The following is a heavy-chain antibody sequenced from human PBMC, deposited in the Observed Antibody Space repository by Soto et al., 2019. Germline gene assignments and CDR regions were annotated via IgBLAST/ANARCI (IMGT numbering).Heavy chain of an antibody. Sequence: PSETLSLTGAVYGGSFSGYYWSWIRQPPGKGLEWIGEINHSGSTNYNPSLKSRVTISVDTSKNQFSLKLSSVTAADTAEYYCARGLWDNYDFWSGYYRYYFNYWGQGTLVTVSS. J-gene: IGHJ4*02. CDR3: ARGLWDNYDFWSGYYRYYFNY. CDR1: GGSFSGYY. CDR2: INHSGST. V-gene: IGHV4-34*01. D-gene: IGHD3-3*01.